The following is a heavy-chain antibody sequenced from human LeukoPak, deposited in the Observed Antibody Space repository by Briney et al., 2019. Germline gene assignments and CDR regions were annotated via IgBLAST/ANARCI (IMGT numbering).Heavy chain of an antibody. V-gene: IGHV3-48*04. Sequence: TGGSLRLSCAASGFTLSPYAMNWVRQAPGKGLEWIAFISDSGHTKYNADSVKVRFTISRDNAKNSVFLQMNSLRGEDTAVYYCARKELEGSWFDPWGQGTLVTVTS. D-gene: IGHD3-3*01. CDR3: ARKELEGSWFDP. CDR1: GFTLSPYA. J-gene: IGHJ5*02. CDR2: ISDSGHTK.